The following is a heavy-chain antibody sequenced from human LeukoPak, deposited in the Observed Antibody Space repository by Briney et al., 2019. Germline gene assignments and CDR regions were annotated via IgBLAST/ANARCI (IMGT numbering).Heavy chain of an antibody. CDR1: GFTLSSYG. V-gene: IGHV3-23*01. D-gene: IGHD5-18*01. CDR3: AKRGYSYSYVDY. J-gene: IGHJ4*02. Sequence: GGSLRLSCAASGFTLSSYGMHWVRQAPGKGLEWVSAISGSGGSTYYADSVKGRFTISRDNSKNTLYLQMNSLRAEDTAVYYCAKRGYSYSYVDYWGQGTLVTVSS. CDR2: ISGSGGST.